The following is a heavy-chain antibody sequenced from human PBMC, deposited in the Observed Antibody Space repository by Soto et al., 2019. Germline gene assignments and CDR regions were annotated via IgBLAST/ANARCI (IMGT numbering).Heavy chain of an antibody. CDR3: AKDGNYGY. CDR1: GFTFRNYA. J-gene: IGHJ4*02. D-gene: IGHD3-16*01. CDR2: ISNGGGST. V-gene: IGHV3-23*01. Sequence: EVQLLESGGGLVQPGGSLRLSCAASGFTFRNYAMSWVRQAPGKGLEWVSSISNGGGSTYYADSVKGRFTISRDNSKNTLYLQMDSPRAEDPAVYYCAKDGNYGYWGQGTLVTVSS.